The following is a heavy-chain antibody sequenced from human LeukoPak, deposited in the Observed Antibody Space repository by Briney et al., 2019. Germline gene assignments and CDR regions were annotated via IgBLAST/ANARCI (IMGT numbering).Heavy chain of an antibody. J-gene: IGHJ1*01. Sequence: PGGSLRLSCAASGFTFSSYGMSWVRQAPGKGLEWVSAISGSGGSTYYADPVKGRFTISRDNSKNTLSLQVNSLRAEDTAMYYCAKDDDWGRYKHWGQGTLVTVSS. V-gene: IGHV3-23*01. D-gene: IGHD3-16*01. CDR2: ISGSGGST. CDR1: GFTFSSYG. CDR3: AKDDDWGRYKH.